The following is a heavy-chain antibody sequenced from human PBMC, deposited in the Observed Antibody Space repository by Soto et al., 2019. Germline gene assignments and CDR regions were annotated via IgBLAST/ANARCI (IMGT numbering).Heavy chain of an antibody. CDR2: IIPIFGTA. D-gene: IGHD4-17*01. V-gene: IGHV1-69*12. Sequence: QVQLVQSGAEVKKPGSSVKVSCKASGGTFSSYAISWVRQAPGQGLEWMGGIIPIFGTANYAQKFQGRVTITADESTRTACMAKSSLGSEAGAAYYWARAAGNAYGDSVYLRWFYWGQGTLVTVSS. J-gene: IGHJ4*02. CDR3: ARAAGNAYGDSVYLRWFY. CDR1: GGTFSSYA.